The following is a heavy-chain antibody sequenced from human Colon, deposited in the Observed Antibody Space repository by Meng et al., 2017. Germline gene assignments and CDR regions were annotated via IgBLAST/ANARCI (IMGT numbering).Heavy chain of an antibody. CDR2: IDLGGTP. Sequence: QLQPQGSGPVLVEPSGTLSLTVAVSGGSISSYNGWSWVRQPPGKGLEWIGQIDLGGTPYYNPSLESRVIMSLDKSKNQLSLRLTSVAAADTAVYYCARHGGWHFDYWGQGALVTVSS. D-gene: IGHD6-19*01. CDR1: GGSISSYNG. CDR3: ARHGGWHFDY. J-gene: IGHJ4*02. V-gene: IGHV4-4*02.